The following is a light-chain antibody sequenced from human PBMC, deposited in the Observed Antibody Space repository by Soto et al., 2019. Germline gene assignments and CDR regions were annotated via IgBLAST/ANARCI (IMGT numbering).Light chain of an antibody. V-gene: IGKV3-20*01. J-gene: IGKJ1*01. CDR1: QSFTSNY. Sequence: EIVLTQSPGTLSLSPGERATLSCGASQSFTSNYLAWYQQKPGQAPRLLIYGASTRATGIPDRFSGSGSGTDFTLTISRLEPEDFAVYYCQQYGSSPWTFGQGTKVEIK. CDR2: GAS. CDR3: QQYGSSPWT.